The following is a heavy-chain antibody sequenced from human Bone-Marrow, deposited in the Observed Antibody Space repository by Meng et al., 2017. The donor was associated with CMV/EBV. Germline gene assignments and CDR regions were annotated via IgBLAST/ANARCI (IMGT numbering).Heavy chain of an antibody. CDR1: GGSISSNSYY. J-gene: IGHJ3*01. D-gene: IGHD3-22*01. V-gene: IGHV4-39*07. CDR2: IYSSGST. Sequence: SETLSLTCTVSGGSISSNSYYWGWIRQPPGKRLEWIGSIYSSGSTYYNPSLKSRVTISVDTSKSQFSLKLSSVTAADTAVYYCAREFRYYDSSDYYFDGFDVWGQGTMVPVSS. CDR3: AREFRYYDSSDYYFDGFDV.